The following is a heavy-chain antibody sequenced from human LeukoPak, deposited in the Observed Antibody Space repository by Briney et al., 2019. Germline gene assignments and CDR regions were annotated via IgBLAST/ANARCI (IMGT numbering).Heavy chain of an antibody. V-gene: IGHV3-21*01. J-gene: IGHJ6*02. CDR2: ISSSRSYI. D-gene: IGHD3-3*01. Sequence: PGGSLRLSCAASGFTFSIYSMNWVRQAPGKGLEWVSSISSSRSYIYYADSVKGRFTISRDNAKNSLYLQMNSLRAEDTAVYYCAREKYYDFWSGYYRAYYYGMDVWGQGTTVTVSS. CDR3: AREKYYDFWSGYYRAYYYGMDV. CDR1: GFTFSIYS.